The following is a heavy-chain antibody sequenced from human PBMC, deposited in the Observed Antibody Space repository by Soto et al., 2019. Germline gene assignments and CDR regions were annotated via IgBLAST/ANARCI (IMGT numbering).Heavy chain of an antibody. Sequence: GGSLRLSCAASGFTFSSYWMHWVRQAPGKGLVWVSRINSDGSSTSYADSVKGRFTISRDNAKNTLYLQMNSLRAEDTAVYYCARLRIDNWNYGSYFDYWGQGTLVTVSS. V-gene: IGHV3-74*01. CDR1: GFTFSSYW. CDR3: ARLRIDNWNYGSYFDY. J-gene: IGHJ4*02. D-gene: IGHD1-7*01. CDR2: INSDGSST.